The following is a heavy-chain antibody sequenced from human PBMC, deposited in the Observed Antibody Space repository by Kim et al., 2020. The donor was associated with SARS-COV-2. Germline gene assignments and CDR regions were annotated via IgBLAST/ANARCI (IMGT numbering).Heavy chain of an antibody. J-gene: IGHJ4*02. D-gene: IGHD6-13*01. Sequence: GGSLRLSCAASGFTFSSYSMNWVRQAPGKGLEWVSSISSSSSYIYYADSVKGRFTISRDNAKNSLYLQMNSLRAEDTAVYYCARETESSSFCDYWGQGTLVTVSS. CDR2: ISSSSSYI. CDR1: GFTFSSYS. V-gene: IGHV3-21*01. CDR3: ARETESSSFCDY.